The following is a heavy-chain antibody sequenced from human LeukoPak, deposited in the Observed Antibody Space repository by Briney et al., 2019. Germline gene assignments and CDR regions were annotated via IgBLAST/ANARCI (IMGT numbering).Heavy chain of an antibody. Sequence: GGSLRLSCAASGFTFSSYAMSWVRPAPGKGLEWVSAISGSGGSTYYADSAKGRFTISRDNSKNTLYLQMNSLRAEDTAVYYCAKDYYDSSGYYSRLLFDYWGQGTLVTVSS. D-gene: IGHD3-22*01. V-gene: IGHV3-23*01. J-gene: IGHJ4*02. CDR1: GFTFSSYA. CDR2: ISGSGGST. CDR3: AKDYYDSSGYYSRLLFDY.